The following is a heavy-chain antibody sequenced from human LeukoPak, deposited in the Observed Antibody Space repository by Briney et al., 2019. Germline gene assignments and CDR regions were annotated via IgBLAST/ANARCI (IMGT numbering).Heavy chain of an antibody. CDR1: GGSFSAYY. J-gene: IGHJ4*02. D-gene: IGHD6-13*01. V-gene: IGHV4-34*01. CDR3: ARVLAAAGTSYYFDY. CDR2: INHSGST. Sequence: SETLSLTCAVYGGSFSAYYWSWIRQPPGKGLEWIGEINHSGSTNYNPSLKSRVTISVDTSKNQFSLKLSSVTAADTAVYYCARVLAAAGTSYYFDYWGQGTLVTVSS.